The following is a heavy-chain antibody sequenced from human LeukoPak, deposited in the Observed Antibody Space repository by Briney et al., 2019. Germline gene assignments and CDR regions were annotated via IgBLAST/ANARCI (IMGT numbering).Heavy chain of an antibody. D-gene: IGHD6-19*01. Sequence: APVKVSCKASGYTFTSYDINWVRQATGQGLEWMGWMNPNSGNTGYAQKFQGRVTMTRDTSISTAYMELSSLRSEDTAVYYCARLVAVAGKIDYWGQGTLVTVSS. J-gene: IGHJ4*02. V-gene: IGHV1-8*01. CDR3: ARLVAVAGKIDY. CDR2: MNPNSGNT. CDR1: GYTFTSYD.